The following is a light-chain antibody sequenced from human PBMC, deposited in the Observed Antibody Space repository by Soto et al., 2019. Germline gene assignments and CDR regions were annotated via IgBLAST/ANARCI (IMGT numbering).Light chain of an antibody. CDR2: KAS. V-gene: IGKV1-5*03. Sequence: DTQMTQSPSTLSASVGDRVTITCRASQSISSWLAWYQQKPGKAPKLLIYKASTLHSGVPSSFSGRGSGTEFTLTISSLQPDDFATYYCQQYDSDPLTFGEGTKVEIK. CDR1: QSISSW. CDR3: QQYDSDPLT. J-gene: IGKJ4*01.